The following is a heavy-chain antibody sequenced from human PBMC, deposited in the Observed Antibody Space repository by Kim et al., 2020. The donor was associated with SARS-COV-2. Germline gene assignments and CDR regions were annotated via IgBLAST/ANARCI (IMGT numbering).Heavy chain of an antibody. V-gene: IGHV3-23*01. CDR2: TSGRGTSS. D-gene: IGHD5-12*01. CDR1: GFGFSTYA. Sequence: GGSLRLSCAASGFGFSTYAMNWVRQAPGKGLQWVSGTSGRGTSSYYTDSVKGRFIISRDNSNNTVYLQMNSLRADDTAIYYCAKGSAGNGYYYFDYWGQGILVTVSS. J-gene: IGHJ4*02. CDR3: AKGSAGNGYYYFDY.